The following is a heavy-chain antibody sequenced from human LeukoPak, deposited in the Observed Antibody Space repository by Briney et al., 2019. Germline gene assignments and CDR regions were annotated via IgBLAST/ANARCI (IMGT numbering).Heavy chain of an antibody. CDR1: GGSLSSYY. J-gene: IGHJ5*02. D-gene: IGHD2-15*01. Sequence: PSETLSLTCTVYGGSLSSYYWSWVRQPPGKGLEWIGYIYYSGSTNYNPSLKSRVTISVDTSKNQFSLKLSSVTAADTAVYYCVRQWGVAGGRFDPWGQGTLVTVSS. CDR3: VRQWGVAGGRFDP. V-gene: IGHV4-59*08. CDR2: IYYSGST.